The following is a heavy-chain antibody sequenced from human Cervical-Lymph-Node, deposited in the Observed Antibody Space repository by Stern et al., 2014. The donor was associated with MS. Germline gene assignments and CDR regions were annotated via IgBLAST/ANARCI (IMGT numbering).Heavy chain of an antibody. Sequence: QVQLLESGAEVKKPGASVKVSCKASGYTFPSYYMHWARQAPGQGLEWMGIINPSGGRTSYAPKFQDRVTMTLAPPPRPASTDLGSLRSEDTAGYYCASLVDDYGDYDDYWGQGTLVTVSS. D-gene: IGHD4-17*01. J-gene: IGHJ4*02. CDR3: ASLVDDYGDYDDY. CDR1: GYTFPSYY. V-gene: IGHV1-46*03. CDR2: INPSGGRT.